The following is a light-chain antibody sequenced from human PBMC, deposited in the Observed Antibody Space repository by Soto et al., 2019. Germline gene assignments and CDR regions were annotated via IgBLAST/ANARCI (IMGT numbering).Light chain of an antibody. V-gene: IGKV3-20*01. Sequence: EIVLTQSPGTLSLSPGERATLSCRASQSISGSYLGWVQQKPGQAHMLLIYGASSRATGIPDRFSGRATRTDFTHTISRLEHEDFSVYYCQPSCYSPKNLGQGTRLEIK. J-gene: IGKJ5*01. CDR3: QPSCYSPKN. CDR2: GAS. CDR1: QSISGSY.